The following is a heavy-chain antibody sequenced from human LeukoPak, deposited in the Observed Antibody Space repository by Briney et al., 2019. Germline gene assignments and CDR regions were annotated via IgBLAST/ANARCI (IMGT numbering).Heavy chain of an antibody. V-gene: IGHV4-4*02. Sequence: SETLSLTCAVSGDSISSSNWWSWVRQPPGKGLEWIGQIYHSGSTNYNPSLKSRVTISVDTSKNQFSLKLSSVTAADTAVYYCAMSYYYGSGSYYRVDYWGQGTLVTVSS. J-gene: IGHJ4*02. CDR1: GDSISSSNW. CDR2: IYHSGST. CDR3: AMSYYYGSGSYYRVDY. D-gene: IGHD3-10*01.